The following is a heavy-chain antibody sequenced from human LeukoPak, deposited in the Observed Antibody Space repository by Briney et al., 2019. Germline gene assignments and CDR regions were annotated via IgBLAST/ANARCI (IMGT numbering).Heavy chain of an antibody. D-gene: IGHD2-15*01. Sequence: SETLSLTCTVSGGSIGSYYWSWIRQHPGKGLEWIGYIYYSGSTYYNPSLKSRVTISVDTSKNQFSLKLSSVTAADTAVYYCARAPPDCSGGSCYSPRFDYWGQGTLVTVSS. V-gene: IGHV4-31*03. CDR3: ARAPPDCSGGSCYSPRFDY. CDR1: GGSIGSYY. J-gene: IGHJ4*02. CDR2: IYYSGST.